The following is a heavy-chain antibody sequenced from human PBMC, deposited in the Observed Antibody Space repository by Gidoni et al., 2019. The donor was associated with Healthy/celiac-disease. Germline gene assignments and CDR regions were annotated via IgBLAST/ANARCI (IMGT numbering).Heavy chain of an antibody. CDR2: IYSGGST. CDR3: ARSRYDFWSGYYGYYFDY. V-gene: IGHV3-53*01. Sequence: EVQLVESGGGLIQPGGSLRLSCAASGFTVSSNYMSWVRQAPGKGLEWVSVIYSGGSTYYADSVKGRFTISRDNSKNTLYLQMNSLRAEDTAVYYCARSRYDFWSGYYGYYFDYWGQGTLVTVSS. J-gene: IGHJ4*02. D-gene: IGHD3-3*01. CDR1: GFTVSSNY.